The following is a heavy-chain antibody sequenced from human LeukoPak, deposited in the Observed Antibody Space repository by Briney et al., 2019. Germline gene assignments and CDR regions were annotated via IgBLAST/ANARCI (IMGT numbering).Heavy chain of an antibody. Sequence: SGGSLRLSCAGSGFTFSSYWMHWVRQAPGKGLVWVSRINSDGSSTNYADSVKGRFTISRDNAKNTLYLQMNSLRDEDTAVYYCAREFRVLLGIWGQGTMVTVSS. D-gene: IGHD2-21*02. CDR3: AREFRVLLGI. J-gene: IGHJ3*02. V-gene: IGHV3-74*01. CDR1: GFTFSSYW. CDR2: INSDGSST.